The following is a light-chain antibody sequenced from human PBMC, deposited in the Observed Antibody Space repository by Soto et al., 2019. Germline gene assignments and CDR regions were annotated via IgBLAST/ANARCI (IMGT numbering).Light chain of an antibody. CDR3: QQSYSTPFT. J-gene: IGKJ3*01. CDR1: QSVDSNY. V-gene: IGKV3-20*01. CDR2: AAS. Sequence: EIVLTQSPGTLSLSPGERATLSCRASQSVDSNYLAWYQQNPGQAPRLLIYAASSRATGIPDRFSGSGSGTDFTLTISSLQPEDFATYYCQQSYSTPFTFGPGTKVDIK.